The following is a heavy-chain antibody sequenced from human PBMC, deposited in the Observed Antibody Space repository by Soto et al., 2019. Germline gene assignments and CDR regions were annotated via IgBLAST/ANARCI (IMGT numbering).Heavy chain of an antibody. D-gene: IGHD4-17*01. Sequence: ASVKVSCKVSGYTLTELSMHWVRQAPGKGLEWMGGFDPEDGETIYAQKFQGRVTMTEDTSTDTAYMELSSLRSEDTAVYYCATVSGNSWATVTTTHYYYYYGMDVWGQGTTVTVSS. J-gene: IGHJ6*02. CDR2: FDPEDGET. CDR3: ATVSGNSWATVTTTHYYYYYGMDV. V-gene: IGHV1-24*01. CDR1: GYTLTELS.